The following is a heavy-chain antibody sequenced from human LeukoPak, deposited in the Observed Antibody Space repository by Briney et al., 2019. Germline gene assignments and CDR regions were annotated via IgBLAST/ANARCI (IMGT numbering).Heavy chain of an antibody. CDR1: GYTFTGYY. J-gene: IGHJ5*02. CDR2: INPNSGGT. D-gene: IGHD3-10*01. CDR3: ARLNYYGSGSYYNWFDP. V-gene: IGHV1-2*02. Sequence: ASVKVSCKASGYTFTGYYMHWVRQAPGQGLEWMGWINPNSGGTNYAQKFQGRVTMTRDTSISTAYMELRRLRSDDTAVYYCARLNYYGSGSYYNWFDPWGQGTLVTVSS.